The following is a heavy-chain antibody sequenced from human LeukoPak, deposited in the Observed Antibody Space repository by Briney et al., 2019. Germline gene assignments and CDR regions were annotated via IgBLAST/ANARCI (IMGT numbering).Heavy chain of an antibody. Sequence: TASETLSLTCTVSGGSVGTTNFYWGWFRQPPGKGLEWIGYIYYSGSTNYNPSLKSRVTISVDTSKNQFSLKLSSVTAADTAVYYCARAYSGSYSPFDYWGQGTLVTVSS. J-gene: IGHJ4*02. CDR3: ARAYSGSYSPFDY. CDR2: IYYSGST. V-gene: IGHV4-61*01. D-gene: IGHD1-26*01. CDR1: GGSVGTTNFY.